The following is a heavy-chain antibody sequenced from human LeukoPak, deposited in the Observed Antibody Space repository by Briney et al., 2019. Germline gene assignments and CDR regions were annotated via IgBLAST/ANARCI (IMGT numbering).Heavy chain of an antibody. CDR3: AREEGYYYDSSGPGDY. Sequence: SETLSLTCTVSGYSISSGYYWGWIRQPPGTGLQWIGSIYHSGSTYYNPSLKSRVTISVDTSKNQFSLKLSSVTAADTAVYYCAREEGYYYDSSGPGDYWGQGTLVTVSS. CDR1: GYSISSGYY. CDR2: IYHSGST. V-gene: IGHV4-38-2*02. D-gene: IGHD3-22*01. J-gene: IGHJ4*02.